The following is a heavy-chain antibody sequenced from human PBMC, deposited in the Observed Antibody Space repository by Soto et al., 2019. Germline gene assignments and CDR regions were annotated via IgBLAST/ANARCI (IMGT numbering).Heavy chain of an antibody. CDR3: ATYTRIVLMVYAGVFDY. J-gene: IGHJ4*02. CDR1: GFTFSDYY. V-gene: IGHV3-11*01. CDR2: ISSSGSTI. D-gene: IGHD2-8*01. Sequence: GGSLRLSCAASGFTFSDYYMSWIRQAPGKGLEWVSYISSSGSTIYYADSVKGRFTISRDNAKNSLYLQMNSLRAEDTAVYYCATYTRIVLMVYAGVFDYWGQGTLVTVSS.